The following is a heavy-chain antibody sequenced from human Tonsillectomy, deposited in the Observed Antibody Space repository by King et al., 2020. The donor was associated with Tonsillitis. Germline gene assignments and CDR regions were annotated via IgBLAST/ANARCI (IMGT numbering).Heavy chain of an antibody. V-gene: IGHV4-59*01. CDR3: ARIPHTKGYLWAFDV. Sequence: QLQESGPGLVKPSETLSLICTVSGGAITSYYRSWIRQPPGKELEWIGHIYYSGTTNYNPSLTSRVTISVDTSKRQFSLNLSTMTPADTAVDYCARIPHTKGYLWAFDVWGRGTMVTVSS. D-gene: IGHD3-22*01. J-gene: IGHJ3*01. CDR1: GGAITSYY. CDR2: IYYSGTT.